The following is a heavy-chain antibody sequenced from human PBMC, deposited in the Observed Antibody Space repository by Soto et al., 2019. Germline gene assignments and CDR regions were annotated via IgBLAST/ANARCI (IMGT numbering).Heavy chain of an antibody. CDR1: GGTFSSYA. CDR3: ARGGTDSGYDLLYYFDY. V-gene: IGHV1-69*01. D-gene: IGHD5-12*01. CDR2: IIPIFGTA. J-gene: IGHJ4*02. Sequence: QVQLVQSGAEVKKPGSSVKVSCKDSGGTFSSYAISWVRQAPGQGLEWMGGIIPIFGTANYAQEFKGRVTITEDESTSTASRELSSLRSAGTAVYYCARGGTDSGYDLLYYFDYWGQGTRVAFSA.